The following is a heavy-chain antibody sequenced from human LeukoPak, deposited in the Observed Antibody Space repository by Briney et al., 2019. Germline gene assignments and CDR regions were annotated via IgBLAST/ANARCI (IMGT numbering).Heavy chain of an antibody. J-gene: IGHJ4*02. D-gene: IGHD4-17*01. Sequence: ASVKVSCKASTYTFTNYYMHWVRQAPGQGLEWMGIINPSGGSTSYAQKFQGRVTMTRDTSTSTVYMELSSLRSEDTAVYYCAGGGTVTTIDYWGQGTLVTVSS. CDR2: INPSGGST. V-gene: IGHV1-46*01. CDR3: AGGGTVTTIDY. CDR1: TYTFTNYY.